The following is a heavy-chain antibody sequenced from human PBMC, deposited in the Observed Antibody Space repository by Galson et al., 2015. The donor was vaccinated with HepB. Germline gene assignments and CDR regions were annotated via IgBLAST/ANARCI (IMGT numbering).Heavy chain of an antibody. CDR1: GYTFVTYG. CDR2: ISGYNGNT. Sequence: SVKVSCKASGYTFVTYGISWVRQAPGQGLEWMGWISGYNGNTNSAQKFQGRVAMTTDTSSSTAFMELRSLRSDDTAVYYCARGFLTYYYDSSGPDDAFDIGGQGTMVTVSS. J-gene: IGHJ3*02. V-gene: IGHV1-18*01. CDR3: ARGFLTYYYDSSGPDDAFDI. D-gene: IGHD3-22*01.